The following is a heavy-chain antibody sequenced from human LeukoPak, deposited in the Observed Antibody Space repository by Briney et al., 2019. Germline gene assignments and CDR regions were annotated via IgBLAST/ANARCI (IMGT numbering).Heavy chain of an antibody. Sequence: ASVKVSCKASGYTFTGYYMHWVRQAPGQGLEWMGWINPNSGGTNHAQKFQGRVTMTRDTSISTAYMELSRLRSDDTAVYYCARVYYDSSGYSDYWGQGTLVTVSS. V-gene: IGHV1-2*02. CDR3: ARVYYDSSGYSDY. CDR1: GYTFTGYY. D-gene: IGHD3-22*01. CDR2: INPNSGGT. J-gene: IGHJ4*02.